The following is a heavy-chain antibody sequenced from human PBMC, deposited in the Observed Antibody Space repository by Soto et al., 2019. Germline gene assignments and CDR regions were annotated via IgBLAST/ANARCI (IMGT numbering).Heavy chain of an antibody. Sequence: SVKVSCKASGGTFSRYAISWVRQATGQGLEWMGGIIPIFGTANYAQKLQGRVTMTTDTSTSTAYMELRSLRSDDTAVYYCATPTPLRGAMITNINFDFWGQGTPVTVSS. CDR3: ATPTPLRGAMITNINFDF. V-gene: IGHV1-69*05. J-gene: IGHJ4*02. D-gene: IGHD3-10*01. CDR2: IIPIFGTA. CDR1: GGTFSRYA.